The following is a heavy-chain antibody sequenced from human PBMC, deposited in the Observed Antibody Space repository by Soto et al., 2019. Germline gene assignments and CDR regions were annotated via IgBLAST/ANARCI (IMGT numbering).Heavy chain of an antibody. D-gene: IGHD3-16*01. CDR1: YGSISSGAYS. V-gene: IGHV4-30-2*01. Sequence: QLQLQDSGSGLVKPSQTLSLTCAVSYGSISSGAYSWSWIRQPPGKGLEWIGYIFPSGSTYYNPSLKSRVTISVDRSKTQFSLKLSSVTAADTAVYYCARVNAYFYAEIDYWGQGALVTVSS. CDR3: ARVNAYFYAEIDY. CDR2: IFPSGST. J-gene: IGHJ4*02.